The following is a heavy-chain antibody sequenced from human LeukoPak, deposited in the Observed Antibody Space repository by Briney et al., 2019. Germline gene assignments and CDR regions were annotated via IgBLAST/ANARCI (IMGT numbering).Heavy chain of an antibody. J-gene: IGHJ4*02. V-gene: IGHV3-23*01. CDR1: GFTVSDYA. D-gene: IGHD1-26*01. CDR3: AKDRSIGTYYTLDH. CDR2: IRASGVMT. Sequence: GGSLRLSCAASGFTVSDYAMTWVRQAPGKGLEWVSSIRASGVMTYYADSVKGRFTVSRDNSKNSLYLQMKSLTAADTAVYYCAKDRSIGTYYTLDHWGQGTLVSVSS.